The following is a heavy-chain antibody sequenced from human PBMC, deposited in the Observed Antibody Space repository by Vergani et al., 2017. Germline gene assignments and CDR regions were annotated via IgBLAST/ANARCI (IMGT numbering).Heavy chain of an antibody. CDR1: GFTFSSYW. CDR3: ARDLSSGWYRGEDY. D-gene: IGHD6-19*01. Sequence: EVQLVESGGGLVQPGGSLRLSCAASGFTFSSYWMSWVRQAPGKGLEWVANIKQDGSEKYYVDSVKGRFTISRDNAKNSLYLQMNSLRAVDTAVYYCARDLSSGWYRGEDYWGQGTLVTVSS. J-gene: IGHJ4*02. V-gene: IGHV3-7*01. CDR2: IKQDGSEK.